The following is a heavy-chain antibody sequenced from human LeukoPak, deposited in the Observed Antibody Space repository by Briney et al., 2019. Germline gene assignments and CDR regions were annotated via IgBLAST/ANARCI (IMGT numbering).Heavy chain of an antibody. J-gene: IGHJ3*02. V-gene: IGHV4-59*01. CDR3: ASAHGGDTAMVGAFDI. Sequence: PSETLSLTCTVSGGSISSYYWSWIRQPPGKGLEWIGYIYYSGSTNYNPSLKSRVTISVDTSKNQFSLKLSSVTAADTAVYYCASAHGGDTAMVGAFDIWGQGTMVTVSS. D-gene: IGHD5-18*01. CDR2: IYYSGST. CDR1: GGSISSYY.